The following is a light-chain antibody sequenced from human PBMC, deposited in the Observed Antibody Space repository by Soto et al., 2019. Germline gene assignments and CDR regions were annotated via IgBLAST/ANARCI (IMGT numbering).Light chain of an antibody. J-gene: IGKJ5*01. CDR3: QLQNSYTIP. CDR2: AAS. V-gene: IGKV1-39*01. CDR1: QSISSY. Sequence: QRLQSSSSLSASVGYRVTITGMASQSISSYLNWYQKRTGKAPTLLIYAASSLQSGVLSRFSGSGSGTDFNLTLSSLQPEDFTTDDCQLQNSYTIPFGQGTRLDIK.